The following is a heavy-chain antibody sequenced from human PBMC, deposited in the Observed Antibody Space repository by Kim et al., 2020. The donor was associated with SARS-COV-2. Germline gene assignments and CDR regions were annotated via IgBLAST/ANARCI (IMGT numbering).Heavy chain of an antibody. J-gene: IGHJ6*02. CDR3: AKDIDGAGTFSSLDYYYYGMDV. CDR2: ISGDGGST. CDR1: GFTFDDYA. Sequence: GGSLRLSCAASGFTFDDYAMHWVRQAPGKGLEWVSLISGDGGSTYYADSVKGRFTISRDNSKNSLYLQMNSLRTEDTALYYCAKDIDGAGTFSSLDYYYYGMDVWGQGTTVTVSS. D-gene: IGHD6-19*01. V-gene: IGHV3-43*02.